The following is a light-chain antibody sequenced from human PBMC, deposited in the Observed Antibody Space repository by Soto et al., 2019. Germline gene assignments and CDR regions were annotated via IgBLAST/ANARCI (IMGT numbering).Light chain of an antibody. CDR3: QQRSSWPPTT. V-gene: IGKV3-11*01. CDR1: EIFRGL. Sequence: EVVLTQSPVTLSLSPGERATLSCRASEIFRGLLAWYQQKPGQAPRLLIYDAYNRATGIPPRFSGSGSGTDFTLTIGSLEPEDFAVYYCQQRSSWPPTTFGQGTRLEIK. CDR2: DAY. J-gene: IGKJ5*01.